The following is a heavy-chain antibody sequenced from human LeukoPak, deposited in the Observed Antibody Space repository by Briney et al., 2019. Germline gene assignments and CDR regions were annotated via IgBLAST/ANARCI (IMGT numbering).Heavy chain of an antibody. CDR1: GYTFTSYD. J-gene: IGHJ4*02. Sequence: ASVKVSCKASGYTFTSYDINWVRQATGQGLEWMGWMNPNSGNTGYAQKFQGRVTMTRNTSISTAYMELSSLRSEDTAVYYCARGPYYDILTGYLLDSWGQGTLVTVSS. D-gene: IGHD3-9*01. CDR2: MNPNSGNT. V-gene: IGHV1-8*01. CDR3: ARGPYYDILTGYLLDS.